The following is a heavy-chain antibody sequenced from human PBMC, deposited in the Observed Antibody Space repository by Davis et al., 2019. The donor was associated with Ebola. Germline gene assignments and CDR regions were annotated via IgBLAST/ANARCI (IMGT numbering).Heavy chain of an antibody. V-gene: IGHV3-23*01. CDR1: GFTFSSYA. J-gene: IGHJ4*02. CDR2: ISGSGGST. D-gene: IGHD6-13*01. CDR3: ARADGFSSSWYLFDY. Sequence: GESLKISCAASGFTFSSYAMSWVRQAPGKGLEWVSGISGSGGSTFYADSVKGRFTISRDNSKNTLYLQMNSLRTEDTAFYYCARADGFSSSWYLFDYWGQGTLVTVSS.